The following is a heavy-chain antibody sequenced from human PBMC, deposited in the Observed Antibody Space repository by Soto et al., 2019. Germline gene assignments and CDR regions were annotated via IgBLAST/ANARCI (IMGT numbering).Heavy chain of an antibody. CDR2: ISHNDEPKI. D-gene: IGHD3-10*01. CDR1: GFSFKNYA. Sequence: QVQLVESGGGVVQPGSSLRLSCAPSGFSFKNYAFHWVRQAPGKGLEWVALISHNDEPKIFYADSVQGRYTISRDNFKNTVYLQMNSLRDEDTAVYHCARGVRAETYYNAFDYWGQGTQVTVSS. V-gene: IGHV3-30-3*01. CDR3: ARGVRAETYYNAFDY. J-gene: IGHJ4*01.